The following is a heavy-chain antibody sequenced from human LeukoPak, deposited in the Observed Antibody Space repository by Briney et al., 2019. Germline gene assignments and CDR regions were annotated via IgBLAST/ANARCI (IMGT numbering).Heavy chain of an antibody. Sequence: GASVKVSCEASGGTFSSYAISWVRQAPGQGLEWMGGIIPIFGTANYAQKFQGRVTITTDESTITAYMELSSLRSEDTAVYYCARGYFDWLPYFLDYWGQGTLVTVSS. V-gene: IGHV1-69*05. CDR1: GGTFSSYA. CDR3: ARGYFDWLPYFLDY. D-gene: IGHD3-9*01. CDR2: IIPIFGTA. J-gene: IGHJ4*02.